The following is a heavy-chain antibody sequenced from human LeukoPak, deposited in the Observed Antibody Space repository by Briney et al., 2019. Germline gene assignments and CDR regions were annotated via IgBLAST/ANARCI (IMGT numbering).Heavy chain of an antibody. CDR1: GFTFSSYA. J-gene: IGHJ6*02. CDR3: AWYGVTHGLDV. D-gene: IGHD3-10*01. V-gene: IGHV3-30-3*01. CDR2: ISYDGSNK. Sequence: GGSLRLSCAASGFTFSSYAMHWVRQAPGKGLEWVAVISYDGSNKYYADSEKGRFTISRDNSKNTLYLQMNSLRAEDTAVYYCAWYGVTHGLDVWGQGTTVTASS.